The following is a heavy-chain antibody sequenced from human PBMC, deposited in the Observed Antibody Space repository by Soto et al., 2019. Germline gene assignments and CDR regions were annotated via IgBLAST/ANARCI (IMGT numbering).Heavy chain of an antibody. CDR1: EFTFSNYA. CDR2: ISYGGGTT. CDR3: AKNPGYYYDSTGYHFDY. J-gene: IGHJ4*02. D-gene: IGHD3-22*01. Sequence: EVQLLESGGGLVQPGGSLRLSCAASEFTFSNYAMSWVRQAPGKGLEWVSAISYGGGTTYYADSVKGRFTISRDNSKNTLYLQKNSLRAEDTAVYYCAKNPGYYYDSTGYHFDYWGQGTLVTDSS. V-gene: IGHV3-23*01.